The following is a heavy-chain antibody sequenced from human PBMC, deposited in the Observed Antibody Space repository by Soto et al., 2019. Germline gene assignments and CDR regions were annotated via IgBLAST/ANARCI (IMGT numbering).Heavy chain of an antibody. D-gene: IGHD4-17*01. CDR1: GYTFTSYD. Sequence: QVQLVQSGAEVKKPGASVKVSCKTSGYTFTSYDINWVRQAAGQGLEWMGWMNPNNGIIAYAQKFQGRVTMTRDTSISTAYMELTSLRSEDTAVYYCAREFSDYAGYWGQGTLVTVSS. J-gene: IGHJ4*02. CDR2: MNPNNGII. CDR3: AREFSDYAGY. V-gene: IGHV1-8*01.